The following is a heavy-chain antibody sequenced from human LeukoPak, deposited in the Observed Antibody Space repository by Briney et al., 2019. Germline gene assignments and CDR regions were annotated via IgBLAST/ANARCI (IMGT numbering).Heavy chain of an antibody. Sequence: GASVKVSCKASGYTFTSYDINWARQATGQGLEWMGWMNPNSGNTGYAQKFQGRVTMTRNTSINTAYMELSSLRSEDTAVYYCASATGIDGYTSGYDFWGQGTLVTVSS. CDR1: GYTFTSYD. CDR2: MNPNSGNT. CDR3: ASATGIDGYTSGYDF. J-gene: IGHJ4*02. V-gene: IGHV1-8*01. D-gene: IGHD5-18*01.